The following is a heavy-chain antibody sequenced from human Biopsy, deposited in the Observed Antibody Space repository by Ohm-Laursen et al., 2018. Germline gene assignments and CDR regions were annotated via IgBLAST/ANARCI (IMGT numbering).Heavy chain of an antibody. Sequence: SDTLSLTCTVSGGSISGSSWGWIRQAPGRGLEWVGYISYSGSTSNNPSLKSRITISVDTSKNQISLKVTSVTAADPAVYYCAKHGSGWTGDDALHIWGQGTMVTVSS. D-gene: IGHD6-19*01. CDR2: ISYSGST. J-gene: IGHJ3*02. CDR1: GGSISGSS. CDR3: AKHGSGWTGDDALHI. V-gene: IGHV4-59*08.